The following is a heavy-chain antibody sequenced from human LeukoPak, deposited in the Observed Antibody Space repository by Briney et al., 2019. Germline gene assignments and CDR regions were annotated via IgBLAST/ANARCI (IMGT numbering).Heavy chain of an antibody. V-gene: IGHV5-51*01. D-gene: IGHD6-13*01. Sequence: KAGKSLKISCMGSGYRFTSYWIGWVGHMPGKDLEWMGIICPGDSDTRSSPSFQGQVTISADKSISTAYLQWSSLKASDTAMYYCVYGSSWYQIDYWGQGTLVTVSS. CDR2: ICPGDSDT. CDR3: VYGSSWYQIDY. CDR1: GYRFTSYW. J-gene: IGHJ4*02.